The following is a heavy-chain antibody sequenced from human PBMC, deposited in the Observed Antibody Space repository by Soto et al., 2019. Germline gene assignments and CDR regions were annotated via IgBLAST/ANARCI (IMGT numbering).Heavy chain of an antibody. CDR1: GFTFSTYD. J-gene: IGHJ4*02. Sequence: EVQLVESGGGLVQPGGSLRLSCAASGFTFSTYDMHWVRQATGKGLEWVSAIGSAGDTYYPGSVKGRFTISRENAKNSLYLQMNSLRAEDTALYYCARGYRDCSGGNRYSGIWYFDYWGQGTLVTGSS. V-gene: IGHV3-13*01. CDR2: IGSAGDT. CDR3: ARGYRDCSGGNRYSGIWYFDY. D-gene: IGHD2-15*01.